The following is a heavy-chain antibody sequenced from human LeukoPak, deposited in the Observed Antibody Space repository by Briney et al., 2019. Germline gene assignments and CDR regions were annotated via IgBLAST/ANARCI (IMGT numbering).Heavy chain of an antibody. J-gene: IGHJ4*02. D-gene: IGHD3-22*01. CDR3: ARAASSGFLYNY. Sequence: PGGSLRLSCAASGFTFSSYSMNWVRQAPGKGLEWVSSISSSSSYIYYADSVKGRFTISRDNAKNSLYLQMNSLRAEDTAVYYCARAASSGFLYNYWGQGTLVTVSS. V-gene: IGHV3-21*01. CDR1: GFTFSSYS. CDR2: ISSSSSYI.